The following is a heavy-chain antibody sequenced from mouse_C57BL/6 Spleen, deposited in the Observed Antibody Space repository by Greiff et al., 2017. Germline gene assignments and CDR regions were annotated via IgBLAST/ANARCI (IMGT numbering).Heavy chain of an antibody. D-gene: IGHD2-1*01. CDR2: IYPGSGST. CDR1: GYTFTSYW. J-gene: IGHJ2*02. Sequence: QVQLQQPGAELVKPGASVKMSCKASGYTFTSYWITWVKQRPGKGLEWIGDIYPGSGSTTYNEKFKSKATLTVDTSSTTADMQLSSLTSEDSSVYYCAGGACGNFHSFDYWGQGTSLTVSS. V-gene: IGHV1-55*01. CDR3: AGGACGNFHSFDY.